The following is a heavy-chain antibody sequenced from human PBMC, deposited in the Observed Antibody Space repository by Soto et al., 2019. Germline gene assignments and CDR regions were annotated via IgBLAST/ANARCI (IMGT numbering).Heavy chain of an antibody. CDR2: IDPSDSYT. CDR3: AISEYSSSPPLDY. D-gene: IGHD6-6*01. CDR1: GYSFTSYW. J-gene: IGHJ4*02. V-gene: IGHV5-10-1*01. Sequence: GESLKISCKGSGYSFTSYWISWVRQMPGKGLEWMGRIDPSDSYTNYSPSFQGHVTISADKSISTAYLQWSSLKASDTAMYYCAISEYSSSPPLDYWGQGTLVTVSS.